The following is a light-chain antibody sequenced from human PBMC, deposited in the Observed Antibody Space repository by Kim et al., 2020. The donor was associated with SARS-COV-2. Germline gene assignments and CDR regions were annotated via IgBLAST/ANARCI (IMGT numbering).Light chain of an antibody. J-gene: IGKJ3*01. V-gene: IGKV3-11*01. CDR2: DTS. Sequence: EILLTQSPATLSLSPGERATLSCRASQTVSIYLAWYQQKPGQAPRLLIYDTSNRATGIPARFSGSGSGTDFTLTISSLEPEDFAVYYCQQRSNWPLTFGPGTKVDIK. CDR3: QQRSNWPLT. CDR1: QTVSIY.